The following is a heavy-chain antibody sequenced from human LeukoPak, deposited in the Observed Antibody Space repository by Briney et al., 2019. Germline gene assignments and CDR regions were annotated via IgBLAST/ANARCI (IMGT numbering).Heavy chain of an antibody. J-gene: IGHJ3*02. D-gene: IGHD4-17*01. CDR3: ARDPSVRSWGAFDI. CDR2: IIPIFGTA. Sequence: GSSVKVSCKASGGTFSSYAISWVRQAPGQGLEWMGGIIPIFGTANYAQKFQGRVTITTDESTSTAYMELSSLRSEDTAVYYCARDPSVRSWGAFDIWGQGTMVTVSS. V-gene: IGHV1-69*05. CDR1: GGTFSSYA.